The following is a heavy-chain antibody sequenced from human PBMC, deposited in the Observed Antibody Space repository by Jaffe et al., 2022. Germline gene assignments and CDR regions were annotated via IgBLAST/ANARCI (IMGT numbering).Heavy chain of an antibody. CDR1: GFTFGDYA. V-gene: IGHV3-49*04. CDR2: IRSKAYGGTT. D-gene: IGHD3-9*01. J-gene: IGHJ4*02. CDR3: TRDGPYYDILTGRTKSTFDY. Sequence: EVQLVESGGGLVQPGRSLRLSCTASGFTFGDYAMSWVRQAPGKGLEWVGFIRSKAYGGTTEYAASVKGRFTISRDDSKSIAYLQMNSLKTEDTAVYYCTRDGPYYDILTGRTKSTFDYWGQGTLVTVSS.